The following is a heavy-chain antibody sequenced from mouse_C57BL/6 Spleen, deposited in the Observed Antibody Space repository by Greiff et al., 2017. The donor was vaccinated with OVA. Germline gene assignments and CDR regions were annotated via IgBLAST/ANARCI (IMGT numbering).Heavy chain of an antibody. J-gene: IGHJ1*03. CDR3: AREDGSSHWYFDV. CDR1: GYSITSGYY. CDR2: ISYDGSN. V-gene: IGHV3-6*01. Sequence: EVKLMESGPGLVKPSQSLSLTCSVTGYSITSGYYWNWIRQFPGNKLEWMGYISYDGSNNYNPSLKNRISITRDTSKNQFFLKLNSVTTEDTATYYCAREDGSSHWYFDVWGTGTTVTVSS. D-gene: IGHD1-1*01.